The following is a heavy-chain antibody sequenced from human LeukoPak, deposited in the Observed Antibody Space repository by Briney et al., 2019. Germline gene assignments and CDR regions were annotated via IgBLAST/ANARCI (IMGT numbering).Heavy chain of an antibody. CDR1: GGSISSSSFY. Sequence: SETLSLTCTVSGGSISSSSFYWGWIRQPPGKGLEWIGSLYYSGSTYYNPSLKSRVTISVDTSKNQFSLRLSSVTAADTAVYYCARHPEYYYYYMDVWGKGTTVTISS. V-gene: IGHV4-39*01. CDR2: LYYSGST. CDR3: ARHPEYYYYYMDV. J-gene: IGHJ6*03.